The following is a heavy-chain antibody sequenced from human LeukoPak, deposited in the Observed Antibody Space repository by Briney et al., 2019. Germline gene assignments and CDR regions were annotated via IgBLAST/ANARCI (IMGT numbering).Heavy chain of an antibody. CDR3: ARDMGSAAGHDY. Sequence: PSETLSLTCTVSGGSISDYYWSRIRQPPGKGLEWIGYIYYSGSTHYNPSLKSRVTISVDTSKKQFSLKLTSVTTADTAVYYCARDMGSAAGHDYWGQGTLVTVSS. V-gene: IGHV4-59*01. J-gene: IGHJ4*02. CDR2: IYYSGST. D-gene: IGHD6-13*01. CDR1: GGSISDYY.